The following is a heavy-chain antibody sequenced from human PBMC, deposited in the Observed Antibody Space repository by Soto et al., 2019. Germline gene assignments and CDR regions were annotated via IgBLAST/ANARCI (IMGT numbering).Heavy chain of an antibody. D-gene: IGHD3-10*02. CDR1: GGSISSYY. CDR2: INHSGST. V-gene: IGHV4-34*01. Sequence: SETLSLTCTVSGGSISSYYWSWIRQPPGKGLEWIGEINHSGSTNYNPSLKSRVTISVDTSKNQFSLKLSSVTAADTAVYYCARGRRRVRGVNGMDVWGQGTTVTVSS. J-gene: IGHJ6*02. CDR3: ARGRRRVRGVNGMDV.